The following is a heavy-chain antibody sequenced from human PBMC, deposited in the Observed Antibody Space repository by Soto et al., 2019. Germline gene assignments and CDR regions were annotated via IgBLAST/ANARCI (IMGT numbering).Heavy chain of an antibody. CDR2: ISGTT. Sequence: PGGSLRLSCVVSGLTFGSSAMNWVRQAPGKGLEWVSGISGTTYYADSVQGRFTISRDSSKNTVYLQMKSLRPEDTAVYYCTKGSGYKYGSRFDFWGRGTRVTVSS. CDR3: TKGSGYKYGSRFDF. CDR1: GLTFGSSA. D-gene: IGHD5-12*01. V-gene: IGHV3-23*01. J-gene: IGHJ4*02.